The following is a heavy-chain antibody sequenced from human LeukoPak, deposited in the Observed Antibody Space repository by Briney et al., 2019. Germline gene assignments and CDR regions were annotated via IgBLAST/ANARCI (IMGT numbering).Heavy chain of an antibody. CDR2: ITGNGGDT. CDR1: GFTFSSCA. J-gene: IGHJ4*02. Sequence: GGSLRLSCSASGFTFSSCAMHWVRQAPGKGLEYVSAITGNGGDTYYAHSVKDRFTISRDNSKNTLYLQMTSLRTEDTAVYHCVKLQEQYYYDSWGQGTLVTVSS. CDR3: VKLQEQYYYDS. V-gene: IGHV3-64D*09. D-gene: IGHD1/OR15-1a*01.